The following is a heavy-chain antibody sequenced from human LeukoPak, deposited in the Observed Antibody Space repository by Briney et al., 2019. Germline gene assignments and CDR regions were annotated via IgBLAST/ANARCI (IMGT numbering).Heavy chain of an antibody. Sequence: ASVKVSCKASGYTFTSFDFNWVRQATGQGLEWMGWMKSNNGHTGYAQKFQGRVTMTRGTSIRTAYMELSSLTFEDTAVYYCARGPPNWGMVGYWGQGTLVTVSS. D-gene: IGHD7-27*01. CDR2: MKSNNGHT. J-gene: IGHJ4*02. V-gene: IGHV1-8*01. CDR3: ARGPPNWGMVGY. CDR1: GYTFTSFD.